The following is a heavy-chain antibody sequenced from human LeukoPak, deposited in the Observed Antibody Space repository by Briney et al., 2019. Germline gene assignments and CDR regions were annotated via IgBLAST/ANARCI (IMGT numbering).Heavy chain of an antibody. D-gene: IGHD6-6*01. Sequence: SETLSLTCTVSGGSISSGDYYWSWIRQPPGKGLEWIGYIYYSGSTYYNPSLKGRVTISVDTSKNQFSLKLSSVTAADTAVYYCARALVARSFYYYYGMDVWGQGTTVTVSS. CDR2: IYYSGST. CDR1: GGSISSGDYY. CDR3: ARALVARSFYYYYGMDV. J-gene: IGHJ6*02. V-gene: IGHV4-30-4*01.